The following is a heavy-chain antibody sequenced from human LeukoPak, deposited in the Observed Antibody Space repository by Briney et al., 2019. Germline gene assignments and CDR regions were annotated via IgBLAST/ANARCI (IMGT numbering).Heavy chain of an antibody. D-gene: IGHD3-10*01. Sequence: PGGSLRLSCASSGFTSCSYEMNWVRQAPGKGLEWVSYISSSGSTIYYADSVKGRFTISRDNAKNSLYLQMNSLRAEDTAVYYCARERSCSPYWGQGTLVTVSS. CDR2: ISSSGSTI. V-gene: IGHV3-48*03. J-gene: IGHJ4*02. CDR1: GFTSCSYE. CDR3: ARERSCSPY.